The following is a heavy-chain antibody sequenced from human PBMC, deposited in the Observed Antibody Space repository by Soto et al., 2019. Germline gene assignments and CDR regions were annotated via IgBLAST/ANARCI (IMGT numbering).Heavy chain of an antibody. Sequence: QVQLVESGGGVVQPGRSLRLSCAASGFTFSSYGMHWVRQAPGKGLEWVAVISYDGSNKYYADSVKGRFTISRDNSKNKLYLQMNSLRAEDTAVYYCAKFWSYSGSSGDGMDVWGQGTTVTVSS. CDR2: ISYDGSNK. CDR1: GFTFSSYG. V-gene: IGHV3-30*18. D-gene: IGHD1-26*01. J-gene: IGHJ6*02. CDR3: AKFWSYSGSSGDGMDV.